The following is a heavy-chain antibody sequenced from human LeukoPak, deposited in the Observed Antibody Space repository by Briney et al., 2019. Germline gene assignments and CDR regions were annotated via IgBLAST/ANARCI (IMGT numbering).Heavy chain of an antibody. CDR1: GGSFSVYY. D-gene: IGHD4-17*01. J-gene: IGHJ3*02. V-gene: IGHV4-34*01. Sequence: KPSETLSLTCAVYGGSFSVYYWSWIRQPPRKGLEWIGEINHSGSTNYNTPLKSRATISVDTSMNQFSLKLSSVTAADTAVYYCARGPVTADAFDIWGQGTMVTVSS. CDR2: INHSGST. CDR3: ARGPVTADAFDI.